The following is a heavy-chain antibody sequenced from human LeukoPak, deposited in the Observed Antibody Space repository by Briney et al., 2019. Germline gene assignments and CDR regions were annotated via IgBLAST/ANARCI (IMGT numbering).Heavy chain of an antibody. D-gene: IGHD6-13*01. Sequence: GGSLRLSCAASGFTFSSYAMSWVRQAPGKGLEWVSAISGSGGSTYYADSVKGRFTISRDNSKNTLYLQMNSLRAEDTAVYYCASSIRRTAAGEVSRQVDYWGQGTLVTVSS. CDR1: GFTFSSYA. V-gene: IGHV3-23*01. J-gene: IGHJ4*02. CDR2: ISGSGGST. CDR3: ASSIRRTAAGEVSRQVDY.